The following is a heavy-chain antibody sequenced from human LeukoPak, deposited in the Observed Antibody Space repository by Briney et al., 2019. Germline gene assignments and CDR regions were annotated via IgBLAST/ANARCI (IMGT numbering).Heavy chain of an antibody. CDR3: ARVEVPRDINDWYFDL. J-gene: IGHJ2*01. V-gene: IGHV4-38-2*02. CDR1: GYSIAHGFF. CDR2: LYHSGTT. Sequence: PSETLSLTCTVSGYSIAHGFFWAWIRPPPGGGLEWIGSLYHSGTTYYNTSLKSRISISVDTSKNQFSLKLRLVTAADTAVYYCARVEVPRDINDWYFDLWGRGTLVTVSS. D-gene: IGHD2-15*01.